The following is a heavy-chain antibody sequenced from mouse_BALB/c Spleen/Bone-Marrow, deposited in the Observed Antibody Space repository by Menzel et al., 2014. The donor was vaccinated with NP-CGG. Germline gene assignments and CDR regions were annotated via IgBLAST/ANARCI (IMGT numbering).Heavy chain of an antibody. D-gene: IGHD2-4*01. CDR1: GFDFSRYW. J-gene: IGHJ4*01. Sequence: EVKLEESGGGLVQPGGSLNLSCAASGFDFSRYWMSWARQAPGKGQEWIGEINPGSSTINYTPSLKDKFIISRDNAKNTLYLQMSKVRPEDTALYYCARNDYDEGFAMDYWGQGTSVTVSS. V-gene: IGHV4-2*02. CDR2: INPGSSTI. CDR3: ARNDYDEGFAMDY.